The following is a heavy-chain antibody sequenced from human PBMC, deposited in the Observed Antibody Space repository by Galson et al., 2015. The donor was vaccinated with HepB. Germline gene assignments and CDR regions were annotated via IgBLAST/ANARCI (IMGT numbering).Heavy chain of an antibody. V-gene: IGHV3-66*02. CDR1: GFSVSINY. CDR2: IYSDGST. CDR3: ARYSYYYDRTGYYFFFAY. Sequence: SLRLSCAASGFSVSINYMSWVRQAPGKGLEWVSVIYSDGSTYYADSVKGRFTISRDNSKNTLFLQMNSLRPEDTAVYYCARYSYYYDRTGYYFFFAYWGQGALVTVSS. J-gene: IGHJ4*02. D-gene: IGHD3-22*01.